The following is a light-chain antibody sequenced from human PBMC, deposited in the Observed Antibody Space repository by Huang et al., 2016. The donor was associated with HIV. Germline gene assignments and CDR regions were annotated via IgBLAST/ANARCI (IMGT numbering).Light chain of an antibody. CDR3: QQYKNWPPGT. J-gene: IGKJ2*01. V-gene: IGKV3-15*01. CDR1: QSVSSN. CDR2: GAS. Sequence: EIVMTQSPAILSVSPGERATLSCRASQSVSSNLAWYQQRPGQAPRLLIYGASTRATGVSARFSGSGFGTEFTLTINSLQSEDFAVYYCQQYKNWPPGTFGQGTKVDNK.